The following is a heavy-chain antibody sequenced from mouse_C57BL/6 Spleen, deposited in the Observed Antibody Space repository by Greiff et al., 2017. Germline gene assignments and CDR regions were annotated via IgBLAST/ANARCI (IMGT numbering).Heavy chain of an antibody. CDR3: ARGGYDYDGVWYFDV. CDR2: IDPNSGGT. Sequence: VQLQQSGPELVKPGASVKISCKASGYTFTDYNMDWVKQRPGRGLEWIGRIDPNSGGTKYNEKFKSKATLTVDKPSSTAYMQLSSLTSEDSAVYYCARGGYDYDGVWYFDVWGTGTTVTVSS. V-gene: IGHV1-72*01. J-gene: IGHJ1*03. D-gene: IGHD2-4*01. CDR1: GYTFTDYN.